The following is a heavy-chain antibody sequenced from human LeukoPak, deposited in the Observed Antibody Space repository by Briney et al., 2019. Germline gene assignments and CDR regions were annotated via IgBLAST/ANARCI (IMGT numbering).Heavy chain of an antibody. Sequence: GESLKISCKGSGYSFTSYWIGWVRQMPGKGLEWMGIIYPGDSDTRYSPSFQGQVTISADKSISTAYLQWRSLKASDTAMYYCASESPMIGDAFDIWGQGTMVTVSS. J-gene: IGHJ3*02. CDR3: ASESPMIGDAFDI. CDR1: GYSFTSYW. V-gene: IGHV5-51*01. D-gene: IGHD3-22*01. CDR2: IYPGDSDT.